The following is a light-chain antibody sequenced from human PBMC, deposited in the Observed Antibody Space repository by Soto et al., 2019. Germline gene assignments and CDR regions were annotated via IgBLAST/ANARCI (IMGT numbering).Light chain of an antibody. J-gene: IGKJ5*01. V-gene: IGKV3-11*01. CDR1: QSVNIN. CDR3: QQRRKWPPD. CDR2: DGS. Sequence: EIVLTQSPATLSLSPGGGATLSCRASQSVNINLAWYQQKPGQAPRLVIYDGSHRATDIPARFSGSGSGTDFTLTISYVEPEDSAVYYCQQRRKWPPDFGQGTRLEIK.